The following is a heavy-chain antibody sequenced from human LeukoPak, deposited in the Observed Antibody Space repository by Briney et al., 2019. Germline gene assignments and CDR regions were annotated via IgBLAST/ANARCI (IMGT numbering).Heavy chain of an antibody. CDR2: TSTFNSRT. V-gene: IGHV1-18*01. CDR3: AREALNSGAWIF. D-gene: IGHD6-25*01. Sequence: GASVKVSCKASGYSFTSYGIYWVRQAPGQGLEWMGWTSTFNSRTHTARNFQGRATMTTDTSATTAYLEVSGLTSNDTAVYYCAREALNSGAWIFWGQGSLVIVPS. CDR1: GYSFTSYG. J-gene: IGHJ4*02.